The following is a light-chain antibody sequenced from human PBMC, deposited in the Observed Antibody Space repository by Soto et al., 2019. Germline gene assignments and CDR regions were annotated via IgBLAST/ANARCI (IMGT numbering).Light chain of an antibody. Sequence: DFVMTQSPDSLAVSLGERATINCKASQSVLSNSNNKNYLAWFQQKSGQPPKLLIYWASTRQSGVPDRFSGSGSATDFTLTISSLQAEDVAVYYCQQYHSDPITFGQGTRL. CDR3: QQYHSDPIT. CDR2: WAS. J-gene: IGKJ5*01. V-gene: IGKV4-1*01. CDR1: QSVLSNSNNKNY.